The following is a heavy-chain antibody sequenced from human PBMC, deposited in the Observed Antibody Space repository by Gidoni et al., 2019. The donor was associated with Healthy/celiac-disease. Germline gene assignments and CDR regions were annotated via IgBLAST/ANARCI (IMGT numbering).Heavy chain of an antibody. J-gene: IGHJ4*02. CDR1: GFTFSDYH. Sequence: QVQLVESGRGLVKPGGSRRLSCAASGFTFSDYHMSWIRQAPGKGLEWVSYISSSGSTIYYADSVKGRFPISRDNAKNSLYLQMNSLRAEDTAVYYCARLSAGKEEWLLFFFDYWGQGTLVTVSS. CDR3: ARLSAGKEEWLLFFFDY. CDR2: ISSSGSTI. V-gene: IGHV3-11*01. D-gene: IGHD3-3*01.